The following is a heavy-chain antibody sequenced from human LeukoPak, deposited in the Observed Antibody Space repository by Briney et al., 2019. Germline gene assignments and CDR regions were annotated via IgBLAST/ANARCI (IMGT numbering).Heavy chain of an antibody. CDR3: ARNLVGAKAEYYFDY. CDR1: GYTFTSNY. V-gene: IGHV1-46*01. CDR2: ISPSGGST. J-gene: IGHJ4*02. D-gene: IGHD1-26*01. Sequence: ASVKVSCKAFGYTFTSNYMHWVRQAPGQGPEWMGVISPSGGSTTYAQKFQGRVTMTTDTSTSTAYMELRSLRSDDTAVYYCARNLVGAKAEYYFDYWGQGTLVTVSS.